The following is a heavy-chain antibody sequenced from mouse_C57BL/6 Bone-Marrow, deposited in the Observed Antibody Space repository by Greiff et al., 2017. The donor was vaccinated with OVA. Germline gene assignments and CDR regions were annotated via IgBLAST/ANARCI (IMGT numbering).Heavy chain of an antibody. D-gene: IGHD2-4*01. J-gene: IGHJ2*01. CDR3: ARGGNYESLYLDY. Sequence: VQLQQSGPELVKPGASVKISCKASGYAFSSSWMNWVKQRPGKGLEWIGRIYPGDGDTNYNGKFKGKATLTADKSSSTAYMQLSSLTSEDSAIYFCARGGNYESLYLDYWGQGTTLTVSS. CDR2: IYPGDGDT. CDR1: GYAFSSSW. V-gene: IGHV1-82*01.